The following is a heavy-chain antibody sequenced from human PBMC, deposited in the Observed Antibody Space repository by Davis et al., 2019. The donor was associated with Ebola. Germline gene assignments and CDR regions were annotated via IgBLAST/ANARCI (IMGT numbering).Heavy chain of an antibody. CDR2: IGTAGDT. V-gene: IGHV3-13*01. D-gene: IGHD3-10*01. Sequence: PGGSLRLSCAASGFTFSSYDMHWVRQATGKGLEWVSAIGTAGDTYYPGSVKGRFTISRENAKNSLYLQMNSLRAEDTAVYYCAREGLPRGYGMDVWGQGTTVTVSS. J-gene: IGHJ6*02. CDR3: AREGLPRGYGMDV. CDR1: GFTFSSYD.